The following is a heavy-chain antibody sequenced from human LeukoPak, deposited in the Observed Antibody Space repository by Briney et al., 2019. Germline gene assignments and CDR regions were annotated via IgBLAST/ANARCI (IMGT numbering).Heavy chain of an antibody. D-gene: IGHD2-15*01. CDR3: ARAGASGILWWWLGDAFDI. Sequence: ASVKVSCKASGYTFTSYGISWVRQAPGQGLEWMGWISAYNGNTNYAQKLQGRVTMTTDTSTSTAYMELRSLRSDDTAVYYCARAGASGILWWWLGDAFDIWGQGTMVTVSS. V-gene: IGHV1-18*01. CDR2: ISAYNGNT. J-gene: IGHJ3*02. CDR1: GYTFTSYG.